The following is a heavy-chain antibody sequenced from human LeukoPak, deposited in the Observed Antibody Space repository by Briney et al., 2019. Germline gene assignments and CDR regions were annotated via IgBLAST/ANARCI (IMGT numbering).Heavy chain of an antibody. V-gene: IGHV3-30*02. CDR3: AKDFYGDYSGSCFDY. CDR2: IRYDGSNK. CDR1: GFTFSGYG. Sequence: PGGSLRLSCAASGFTFSGYGMHWVRQAPGKGLEWVAFIRYDGSNKYYADSVKGRFTISRDNSKNTLYLQMNSLRAEDTAVYYCAKDFYGDYSGSCFDYWGQGTLVTVSS. D-gene: IGHD4-17*01. J-gene: IGHJ4*02.